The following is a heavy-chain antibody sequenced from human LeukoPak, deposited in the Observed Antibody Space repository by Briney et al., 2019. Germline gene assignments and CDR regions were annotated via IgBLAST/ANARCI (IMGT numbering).Heavy chain of an antibody. V-gene: IGHV3-15*01. D-gene: IGHD2-15*01. J-gene: IGHJ4*02. CDR3: TTIKLLAYCSGGSCNEYNDY. CDR1: GFTFSNAW. CDR2: IKSKTDGGTT. Sequence: KTGGSLRLSCAASGFTFSNAWMSWVRQAPGKGLEWVGRIKSKTDGGTTDYAAPVKGRFTISRDDSKNTLSLQMNSLKTEDTAVYYCTTIKLLAYCSGGSCNEYNDYWGQGTLVTVSS.